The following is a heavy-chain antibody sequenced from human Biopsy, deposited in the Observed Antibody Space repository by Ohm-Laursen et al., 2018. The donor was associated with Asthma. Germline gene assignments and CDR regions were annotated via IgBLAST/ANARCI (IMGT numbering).Heavy chain of an antibody. CDR2: ITDTSRYI. J-gene: IGHJ4*02. D-gene: IGHD1-14*01. CDR3: ARDGPELPTELDY. V-gene: IGHV3-21*01. CDR1: GFTFSHYN. Sequence: GSLRLSCAASGFTFSHYNLNWACKAPGKGPEWDSSITDTSRYIRYADSVKGRFTISRDNAKNSLYLQMNSLRAEDTAVYYCARDGPELPTELDYWGPGTLVTVSS.